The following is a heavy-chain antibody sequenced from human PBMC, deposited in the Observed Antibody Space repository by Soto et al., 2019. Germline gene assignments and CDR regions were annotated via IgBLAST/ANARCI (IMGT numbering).Heavy chain of an antibody. CDR1: GFTVSSNH. CDR2: IYRDGSR. CDR3: VRDEGNSDSSAAFY. J-gene: IGHJ4*02. V-gene: IGHV3-66*01. Sequence: EVHLVESGGDLVQPGGSLRLSCAASGFTVSSNHMSWVRQAPGKGLEWVSVIYRDGSRYYADSVKARFTISGDISRNTLFLQMDSLRVEDTDMYFCVRDEGNSDSSAAFYWGKGTRVTVSS. D-gene: IGHD6-6*01.